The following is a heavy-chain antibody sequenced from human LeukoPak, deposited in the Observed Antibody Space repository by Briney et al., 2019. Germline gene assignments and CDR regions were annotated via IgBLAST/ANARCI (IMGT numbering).Heavy chain of an antibody. Sequence: ASVKVSCKASGYTFTAYYMHWVRQAPGQGLEWMGWINPNSGGTNYAQKFQGRVTMTRDTSISTAYMELSRLRSDDTAVYYCARDSQYEVDFWSGYYLDYWGQGTLVTVSS. CDR3: ARDSQYEVDFWSGYYLDY. CDR2: INPNSGGT. D-gene: IGHD3-3*01. J-gene: IGHJ4*02. CDR1: GYTFTAYY. V-gene: IGHV1-2*02.